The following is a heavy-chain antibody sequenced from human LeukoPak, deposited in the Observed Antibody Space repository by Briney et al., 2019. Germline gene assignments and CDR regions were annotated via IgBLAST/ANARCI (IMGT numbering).Heavy chain of an antibody. J-gene: IGHJ6*04. Sequence: GGSLRLSCAASGFTFSSSWMHWVRQAPGKGLGWVSRITRDGSSTTYADSVKGRFTTSRDNAKNTLYLQMDRRRGDEPAVDYCSRDPGYESWSPFWGGMDVWGNGTTVIVSS. V-gene: IGHV3-74*01. D-gene: IGHD3-16*01. CDR3: SRDPGYESWSPFWGGMDV. CDR2: ITRDGSST. CDR1: GFTFSSSW.